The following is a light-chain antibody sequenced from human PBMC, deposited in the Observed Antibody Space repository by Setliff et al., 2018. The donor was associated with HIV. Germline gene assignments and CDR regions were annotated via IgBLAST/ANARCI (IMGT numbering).Light chain of an antibody. Sequence: ALTQPASVSGSPGQSITISCTGTSSDIGRYNLVSWYQQYPGKAPKLMIYQATKRPSGVSNRFSGSKSGNTASLTISGLQAEDEADYYCSNTGSNTYVFGTGTKVTVL. CDR1: SSDIGRYNL. CDR3: CSNTGSNTYV. J-gene: IGLJ1*01. CDR2: QAT. V-gene: IGLV2-23*01.